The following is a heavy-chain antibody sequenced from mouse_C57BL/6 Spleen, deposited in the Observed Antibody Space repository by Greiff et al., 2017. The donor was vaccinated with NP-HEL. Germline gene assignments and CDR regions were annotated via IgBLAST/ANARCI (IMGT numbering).Heavy chain of an antibody. Sequence: EVKLMESGGDLVKPGGSLKLSCAASGFTFSSYGMSWVRQTPDTRLEWVATISSGGSYTYYPDSVKGRFTISRDNAKNTLYLQMSSLKSEDTAMYYCARHGGYAMDYWGQGTSVTVSS. J-gene: IGHJ4*01. CDR3: ARHGGYAMDY. V-gene: IGHV5-6*01. CDR2: ISSGGSYT. CDR1: GFTFSSYG.